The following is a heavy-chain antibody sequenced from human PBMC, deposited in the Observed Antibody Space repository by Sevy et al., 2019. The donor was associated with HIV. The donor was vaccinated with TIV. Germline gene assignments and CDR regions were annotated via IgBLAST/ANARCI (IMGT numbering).Heavy chain of an antibody. V-gene: IGHV3-15*01. CDR2: IKSRPDGGAT. CDR3: STDPIMELVVTDGMDV. J-gene: IGHJ6*02. D-gene: IGHD2-21*02. Sequence: GGSLRLSCVASGFTFSYAWMSWVRQAPGKGLEWVGRIKSRPDGGATDYAAPVKGRFTISRDDSKNTLYLQMNSLKTEDKAVYYCSTDPIMELVVTDGMDVWGQGTTVTVSS. CDR1: GFTFSYAW.